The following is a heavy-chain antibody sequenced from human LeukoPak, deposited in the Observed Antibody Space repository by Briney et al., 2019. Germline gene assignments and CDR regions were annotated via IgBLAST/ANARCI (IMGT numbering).Heavy chain of an antibody. Sequence: LRLSCAASGFTFSSYAMSWIRQHPGKGLEWIGYIYYSGSTYYNPSLKSRVTISVDTSKNQFSLKLSSVTAADTAVYYCARTSRGAYCSGGSCYVTWFDPWGQGTLVTVSS. J-gene: IGHJ5*02. D-gene: IGHD2-15*01. V-gene: IGHV4-31*02. CDR1: GFTFSSYA. CDR2: IYYSGST. CDR3: ARTSRGAYCSGGSCYVTWFDP.